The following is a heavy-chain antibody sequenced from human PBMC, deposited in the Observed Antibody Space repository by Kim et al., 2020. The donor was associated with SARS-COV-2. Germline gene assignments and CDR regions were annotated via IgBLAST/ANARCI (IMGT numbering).Heavy chain of an antibody. CDR2: IYYSGST. V-gene: IGHV4-59*01. CDR3: ARGIAVAGNFDY. J-gene: IGHJ4*02. Sequence: SETLSLTCTVSGGSISSYYWSWIRQPPGKGLEWIGYIYYSGSTNYNPSLKSRVTISVDTSKNQFSLKLSSVTAADTAVYYCARGIAVAGNFDYWGQGTLVTVSS. D-gene: IGHD6-19*01. CDR1: GGSISSYY.